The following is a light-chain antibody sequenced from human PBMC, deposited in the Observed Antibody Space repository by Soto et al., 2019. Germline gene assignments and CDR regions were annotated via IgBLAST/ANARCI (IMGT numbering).Light chain of an antibody. Sequence: QAVVTQSPSASASLGASVKLTCTLSSGHNSYAIAWHQQQPEKGPRYLMNLNSDGSHSKGDGIPDRFSGSSSGAERYLTISSLQSEDEADYYCQTWGTGIHVVFGGGTKVTVL. CDR1: SGHNSYA. CDR2: LNSDGSH. J-gene: IGLJ2*01. V-gene: IGLV4-69*01. CDR3: QTWGTGIHVV.